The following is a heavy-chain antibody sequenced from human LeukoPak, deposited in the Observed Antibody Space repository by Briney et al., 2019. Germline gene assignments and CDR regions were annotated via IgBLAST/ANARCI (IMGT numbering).Heavy chain of an antibody. J-gene: IGHJ3*02. CDR1: GYTFTSYY. D-gene: IGHD3-22*01. CDR3: ARGGDYYDSSGYYFVPGDDAFDI. CDR2: INPSGGST. V-gene: IGHV1-46*01. Sequence: ASVKVSCKASGYTFTSYYMHWVRQAPGQGLEWMGIINPSGGSTSYAQKFQGRVTMTRDMSTSTVYMELSSLRSEDTAVYYCARGGDYYDSSGYYFVPGDDAFDIWGQGTMVTVSS.